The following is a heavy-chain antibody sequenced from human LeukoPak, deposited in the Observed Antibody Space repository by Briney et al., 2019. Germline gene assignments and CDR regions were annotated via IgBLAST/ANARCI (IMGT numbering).Heavy chain of an antibody. J-gene: IGHJ3*02. D-gene: IGHD3-3*01. CDR1: GGSISSNSYY. Sequence: PSETLSLTCTVSGGSISSNSYYWGWIRQPPGKGLKWIGSIYYSGSTYYNPSLKSRVTISVDTSKNQFSLKLSSVTAADTAVYYCARAFRGIFGVFEAFDIWGQGTMVTVSS. CDR3: ARAFRGIFGVFEAFDI. V-gene: IGHV4-39*07. CDR2: IYYSGST.